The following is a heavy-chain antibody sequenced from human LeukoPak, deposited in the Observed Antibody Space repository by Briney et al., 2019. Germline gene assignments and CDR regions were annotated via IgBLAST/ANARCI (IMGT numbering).Heavy chain of an antibody. CDR1: GFTFSSYA. D-gene: IGHD6-6*01. Sequence: GGSLRLSCAASGFTFSSYAMSWVRQAPGKGLEWVSAISGSGGSTYYADSVKGRFTISRDNSKNTLYLQMNSLRAEDTAVYYCARDGSSFEINDWFDPWGQGTLVTVSS. V-gene: IGHV3-23*01. J-gene: IGHJ5*02. CDR2: ISGSGGST. CDR3: ARDGSSFEINDWFDP.